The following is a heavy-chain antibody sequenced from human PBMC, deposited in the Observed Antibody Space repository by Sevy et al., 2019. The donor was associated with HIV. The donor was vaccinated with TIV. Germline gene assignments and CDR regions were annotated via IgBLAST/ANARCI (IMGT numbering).Heavy chain of an antibody. CDR2: ISGSGGST. CDR3: TINHIAALGTGFDP. Sequence: GGSLRLSCAASGFTFSSYAMSWVRQAPGKGLEWVSRISGSGGSTNYADSVKGRFTISRDNSKNTLFLQMNSLRAEDTALYYCTINHIAALGTGFDPWGQGTLVTVSS. V-gene: IGHV3-23*01. J-gene: IGHJ5*02. CDR1: GFTFSSYA. D-gene: IGHD6-6*01.